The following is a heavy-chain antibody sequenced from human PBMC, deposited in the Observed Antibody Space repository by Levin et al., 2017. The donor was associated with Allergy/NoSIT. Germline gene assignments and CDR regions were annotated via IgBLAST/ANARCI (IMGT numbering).Heavy chain of an antibody. Sequence: GESLKISCAASGFTFSSYAMSWVRQAPGKGLEWVSAISGSGGSTYYADSVKGRFTISRDNSKNTLYLQMNSLRAEDTAVYYCAKDPDYGDYLYYYYMDVWGKGTTVTVSS. V-gene: IGHV3-23*01. J-gene: IGHJ6*03. CDR1: GFTFSSYA. CDR2: ISGSGGST. CDR3: AKDPDYGDYLYYYYMDV. D-gene: IGHD4-17*01.